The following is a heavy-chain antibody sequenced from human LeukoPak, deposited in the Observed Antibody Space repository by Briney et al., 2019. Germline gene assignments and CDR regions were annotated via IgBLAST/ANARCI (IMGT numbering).Heavy chain of an antibody. Sequence: GESLQISCQGSEYRFTNYWIGWARQMPGKGLEWMGVIYPGDSDTRYSPSFQGQVTISADKSISTAYLQWSSLKASDTAMYYCARRRTRPEAFDIWGQGTMVTVSS. D-gene: IGHD1-14*01. J-gene: IGHJ3*02. V-gene: IGHV5-51*01. CDR1: EYRFTNYW. CDR3: ARRRTRPEAFDI. CDR2: IYPGDSDT.